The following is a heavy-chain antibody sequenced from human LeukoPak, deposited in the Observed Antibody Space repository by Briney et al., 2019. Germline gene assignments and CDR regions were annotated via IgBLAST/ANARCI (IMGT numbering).Heavy chain of an antibody. CDR3: ARPRRFGGSGYDTPDAFDI. CDR1: GFTFSSYW. D-gene: IGHD5-12*01. V-gene: IGHV3-30*03. J-gene: IGHJ3*02. Sequence: GGSLRLSCAASGFTFSSYWMSWVRQAPGKGLEWVAVISYDGSNKYYADSVKGRFTISRDNSKNTLYLQMNSLRAEDTAVYYCARPRRFGGSGYDTPDAFDIWGQGTMVTVSS. CDR2: ISYDGSNK.